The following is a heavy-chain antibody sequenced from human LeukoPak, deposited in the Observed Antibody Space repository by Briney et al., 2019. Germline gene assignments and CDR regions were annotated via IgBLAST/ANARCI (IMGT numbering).Heavy chain of an antibody. J-gene: IGHJ4*02. CDR3: VKDVY. CDR1: GFTFSSYA. V-gene: IGHV3-64D*06. CDR2: ISSNGGST. Sequence: GGSLRLSCSASGFTFSSYAMHWVRQAPGKGLEYVSVISSNGGSTYYADSVKGRFTISRDNSKNMLYLQMSSLRAEDTAVYYCVKDVYWGQGTLVTVSS.